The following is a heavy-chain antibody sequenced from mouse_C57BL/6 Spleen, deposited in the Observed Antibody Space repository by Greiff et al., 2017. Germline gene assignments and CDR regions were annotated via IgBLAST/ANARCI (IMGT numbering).Heavy chain of an antibody. Sequence: EVHLVESGGGLVQPGGSMKLSCAASGFTFGDAWMDWVRQSPEKGLEWVAEIRNKANNHATYYAESVKGRFTISRDDCKSSVYLQMNSLRAEDTGIYYCDRDGYGGAMDYWGQGTSVTVSA. CDR3: DRDGYGGAMDY. J-gene: IGHJ4*01. V-gene: IGHV6-6*01. CDR2: IRNKANNHAT. CDR1: GFTFGDAW. D-gene: IGHD2-2*01.